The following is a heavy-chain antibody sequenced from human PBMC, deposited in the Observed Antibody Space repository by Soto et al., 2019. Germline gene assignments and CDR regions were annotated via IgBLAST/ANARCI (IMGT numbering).Heavy chain of an antibody. CDR3: ARDHCSSTSCPFRYYYYMDV. CDR1: GFTVSSNY. Sequence: PGGSLRLSCAASGFTVSSNYMSWVRQAPGKGLEWVSVIYSGGSTYYADSVKGRFTISRDNSKNTLYLQMNSLRAEDTAVYYCARDHCSSTSCPFRYYYYMDVWGKGTTVTVSS. D-gene: IGHD2-2*01. CDR2: IYSGGST. V-gene: IGHV3-66*01. J-gene: IGHJ6*03.